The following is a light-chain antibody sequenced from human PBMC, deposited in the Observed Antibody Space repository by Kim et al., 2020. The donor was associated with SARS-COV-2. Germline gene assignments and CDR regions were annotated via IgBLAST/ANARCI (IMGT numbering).Light chain of an antibody. CDR3: HQYNSYST. J-gene: IGKJ1*01. CDR1: QSISDW. Sequence: DIQMTQSPSTLSASVGDRVTITCRASQSISDWLAWYQQKPGKAPKLLIYKASTLESDVPSRFSGSGSGTEFTLTINSLQPDDFATYYCHQYNSYSTFGQGTKVDI. V-gene: IGKV1-5*03. CDR2: KAS.